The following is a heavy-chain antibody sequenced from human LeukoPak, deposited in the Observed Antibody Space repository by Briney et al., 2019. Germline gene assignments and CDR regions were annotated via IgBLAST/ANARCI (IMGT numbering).Heavy chain of an antibody. D-gene: IGHD6-19*01. J-gene: IGHJ5*02. CDR3: ARDLGQQWLVGWFDP. Sequence: GGSLRLSCAASGFTFSSYSMNWVRQAPGKGLEWVSSISSSSSYIYYADSVKGRFTISRDNAKNSLYLQMNSLRAEDTAVYCCARDLGQQWLVGWFDPWGQGTLVTVSS. CDR2: ISSSSSYI. V-gene: IGHV3-21*01. CDR1: GFTFSSYS.